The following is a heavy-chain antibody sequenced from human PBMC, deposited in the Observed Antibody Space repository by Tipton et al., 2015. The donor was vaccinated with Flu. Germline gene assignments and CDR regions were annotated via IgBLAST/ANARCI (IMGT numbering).Heavy chain of an antibody. Sequence: LRLSCTVSGGSIGSYYWSWIRQPPGKGLEWIGYIYYSGSTNYNPSLKSRVTISVDTSKNQFSLKLSSVTAADTAVYYCARVLGYCSSTSCYRYFYYGMDVWVQGTTVTVSS. J-gene: IGHJ6*02. CDR1: GGSIGSYY. CDR3: ARVLGYCSSTSCYRYFYYGMDV. V-gene: IGHV4-59*01. CDR2: IYYSGST. D-gene: IGHD2-2*02.